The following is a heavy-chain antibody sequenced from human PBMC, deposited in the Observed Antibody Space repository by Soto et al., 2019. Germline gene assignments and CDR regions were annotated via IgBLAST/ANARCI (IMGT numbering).Heavy chain of an antibody. V-gene: IGHV3-23*01. CDR2: ISGSGGST. CDR1: GFTFSSYA. Sequence: EVQLLESGGGLVQPGGSLRLSCAASGFTFSSYAMSWVRQAPGKGLEWVSAISGSGGSTYYAGSVKGRFTIARDNSKNTLYLRMNSLRAEDTAVYYCAKARGDTAMLYYFDYWGQGTLVTVSS. D-gene: IGHD5-18*01. J-gene: IGHJ4*02. CDR3: AKARGDTAMLYYFDY.